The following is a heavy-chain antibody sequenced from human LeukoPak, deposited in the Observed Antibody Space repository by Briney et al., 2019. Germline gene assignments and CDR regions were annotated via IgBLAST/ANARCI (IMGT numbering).Heavy chain of an antibody. CDR2: INTNTGNP. V-gene: IGHV7-4-1*02. CDR1: GYTFTSYA. J-gene: IGHJ5*02. D-gene: IGHD6-19*01. CDR3: AREAVAGDWDWFDP. Sequence: GASVKVSCKASGYTFTSYAMNWVRQAPGQGLEWMGWINTNTGNPTYAQGFTGRFVFSLDTSVSTAYLQISSLKAEDTAVYYCAREAVAGDWDWFDPWGQGTLVTVSS.